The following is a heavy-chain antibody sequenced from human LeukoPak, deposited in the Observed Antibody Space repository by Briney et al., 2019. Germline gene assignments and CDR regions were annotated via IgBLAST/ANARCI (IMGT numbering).Heavy chain of an antibody. J-gene: IGHJ4*02. V-gene: IGHV4-31*03. Sequence: SETLSLTCTVSGGSISSGGYYWSWIRQHPGKGPEWIGYIYYSGSTYYNPSLKSRVTISVDTSKNQFSLKLSSVTAADTAVYYCARVFHYEVDYWGQGTLVTVSS. CDR2: IYYSGST. D-gene: IGHD3-22*01. CDR3: ARVFHYEVDY. CDR1: GGSISSGGYY.